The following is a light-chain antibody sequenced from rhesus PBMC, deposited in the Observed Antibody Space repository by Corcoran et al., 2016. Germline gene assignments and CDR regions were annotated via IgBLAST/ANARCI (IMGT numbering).Light chain of an antibody. CDR3: QQYSNSWT. CDR1: QSVSSR. V-gene: IGKV3-42*03. CDR2: DAS. J-gene: IGKJ1*01. Sequence: EIVMTQSPATLSLSPGERATLSCRASQSVSSRLAWYQQTPGQAPRLLIYDASSRASGIPDRFSGSGSGTEFTLTISSLEPEDFAVDYCQQYSNSWTFGQGTKVEIK.